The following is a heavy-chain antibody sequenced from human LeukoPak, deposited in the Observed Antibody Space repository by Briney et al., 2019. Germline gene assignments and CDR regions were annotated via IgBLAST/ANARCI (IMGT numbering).Heavy chain of an antibody. CDR2: MYPSGST. CDR1: GGSFSGYY. Sequence: SQTLSLTCAVYGGSFSGYYWSWIRQPPGKGLGWIGLMYPSGSTNDHPSLKSRVTMSVDTSKNQFSLKLSSLTAADTAVYYCARTRGNYYFDYWGQGTLVTVSS. V-gene: IGHV4-59*10. D-gene: IGHD3-3*01. J-gene: IGHJ4*02. CDR3: ARTRGNYYFDY.